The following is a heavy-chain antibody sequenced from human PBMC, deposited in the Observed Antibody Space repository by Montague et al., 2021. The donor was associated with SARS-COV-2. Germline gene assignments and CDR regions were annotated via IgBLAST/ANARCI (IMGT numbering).Heavy chain of an antibody. CDR3: ARHTSEGITMVQAFDI. D-gene: IGHD3-10*01. V-gene: IGHV4-59*08. Sequence: SETLSLTCTVSGGSISSYYWSWIRQPPGKGLEWIGYIYYSGSTNYNPSLKSRVTISVDTSKNQFSLELSSVTAADTAVYYCARHTSEGITMVQAFDIWGQGTMVTVSS. CDR2: IYYSGST. J-gene: IGHJ3*02. CDR1: GGSISSYY.